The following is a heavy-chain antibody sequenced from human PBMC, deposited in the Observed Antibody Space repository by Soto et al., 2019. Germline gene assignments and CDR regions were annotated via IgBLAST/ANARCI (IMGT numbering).Heavy chain of an antibody. V-gene: IGHV4-4*02. CDR1: GGSISSSNW. CDR3: ARTKNYYDSSGYYKRAYAFDI. J-gene: IGHJ3*02. D-gene: IGHD3-22*01. CDR2: IYHSGST. Sequence: QVQLQESGPGLVKPSGTLSLTCAVSGGSISSSNWWSWVRQPPGKGLEWIGEIYHSGSTNYNPSLKSRVTISVDKSKNQFSLKRSSVTAADTAVYYCARTKNYYDSSGYYKRAYAFDIWGQGTMVTVSS.